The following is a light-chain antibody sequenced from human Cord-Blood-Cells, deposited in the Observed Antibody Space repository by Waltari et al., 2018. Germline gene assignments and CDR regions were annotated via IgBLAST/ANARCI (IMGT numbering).Light chain of an antibody. V-gene: IGKV3-15*01. J-gene: IGKJ5*01. Sequence: EIVMTQSPATLSVSPGERATLSCRASQSVSSNLAWYQQKPGPAPRLLIYGASTRATGIPARFSGSVSGTEFTLTISSLQAEDFAVYYCQQYNNWPPITVGQGTRLEIK. CDR1: QSVSSN. CDR2: GAS. CDR3: QQYNNWPPIT.